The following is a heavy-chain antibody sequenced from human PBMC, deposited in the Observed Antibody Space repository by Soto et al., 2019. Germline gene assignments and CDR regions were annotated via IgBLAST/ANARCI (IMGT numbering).Heavy chain of an antibody. CDR3: TKWDGYADV. Sequence: GGSLRLSCVASGITFSDYYMSWIRQAPGKGLEWVSVSSNSGSAFYYADSVKGRFTISRDNAKNSLFLQMNSLRAEDTAVYYCTKWDGYADVWGQGTTVTVS. CDR2: SSNSGSAF. V-gene: IGHV3-11*01. CDR1: GITFSDYY. J-gene: IGHJ6*02. D-gene: IGHD2-15*01.